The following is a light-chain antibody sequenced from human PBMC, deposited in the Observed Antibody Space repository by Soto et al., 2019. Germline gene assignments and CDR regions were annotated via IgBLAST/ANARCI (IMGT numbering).Light chain of an antibody. J-gene: IGKJ1*01. V-gene: IGKV3-20*01. CDR3: QQYGSSPRT. CDR2: GAS. CDR1: QSVTSNY. Sequence: EIVLTQSPGTLSLSPGERATLSCRASQSVTSNYLAWYQQKPGQAPSRLIYGASSRATDISDRFSGSGSGTDFTLTISRLEPDDFAVYYCQQYGSSPRTFGQGTKVDIK.